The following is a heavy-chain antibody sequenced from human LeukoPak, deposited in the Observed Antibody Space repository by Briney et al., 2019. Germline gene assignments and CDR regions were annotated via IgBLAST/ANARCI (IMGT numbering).Heavy chain of an antibody. CDR2: IWYDGTNK. CDR1: GFTFSNYG. Sequence: GGSLRLSCVASGFTFSNYGMHWVRQAPGEGLEWVAVIWYDGTNKYYADSVKGRFTTSRDNSKNTLYLQMNSLRAEDTAVYYCAKDQRDIVGATLPDYWGQGTLVTVSS. J-gene: IGHJ4*02. D-gene: IGHD1-26*01. V-gene: IGHV3-33*06. CDR3: AKDQRDIVGATLPDY.